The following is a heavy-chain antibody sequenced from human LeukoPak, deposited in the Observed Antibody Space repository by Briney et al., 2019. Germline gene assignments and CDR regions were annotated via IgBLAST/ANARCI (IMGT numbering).Heavy chain of an antibody. V-gene: IGHV4-4*07. Sequence: SETLSLTCTVSGGSISNYFWSWVRQPAGKGLEWIGRIYSTGRSDYNPSLKSRITMSVDTSKNQFSLKLSSVTAADTAVYYCARTLSSGYYRMGSFDYWGQGTLVTVSS. CDR3: ARTLSSGYYRMGSFDY. J-gene: IGHJ4*02. CDR2: IYSTGRS. CDR1: GGSISNYF. D-gene: IGHD3-22*01.